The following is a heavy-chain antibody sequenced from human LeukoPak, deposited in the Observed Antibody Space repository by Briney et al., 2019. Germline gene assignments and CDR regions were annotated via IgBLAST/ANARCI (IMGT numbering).Heavy chain of an antibody. Sequence: SGGSLRLSCAASGFTFSSYGMHWVRQAPGKGLEWVAFIRYDGSNKYYADSVKGRFTISRDNAKNSLYLQMNSLRAEDTAVYYCASSARWVAVAGTDLDYWGQGTLVTVSS. D-gene: IGHD6-19*01. CDR1: GFTFSSYG. V-gene: IGHV3-30*02. J-gene: IGHJ4*02. CDR2: IRYDGSNK. CDR3: ASSARWVAVAGTDLDY.